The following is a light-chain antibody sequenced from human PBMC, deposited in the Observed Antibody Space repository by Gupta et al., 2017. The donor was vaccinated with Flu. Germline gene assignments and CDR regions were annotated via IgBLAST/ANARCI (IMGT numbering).Light chain of an antibody. CDR2: KAS. V-gene: IGKV1-5*03. J-gene: IGKJ1*01. Sequence: DIQMTQSPSSLSASIGDRVTITCRASQNIFTWLAWYQRKPGKVPKLLIYKASRLKSGVPSRFSGSGSGTEFTLTSSSRQPDDSANYYGQQDHGSWTSGQGTKVEIK. CDR3: QQDHGSWT. CDR1: QNIFTW.